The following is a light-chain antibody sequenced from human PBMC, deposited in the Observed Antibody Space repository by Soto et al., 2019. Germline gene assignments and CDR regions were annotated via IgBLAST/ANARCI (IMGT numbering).Light chain of an antibody. V-gene: IGLV2-23*01. CDR2: EGS. CDR1: SSDVGSYNL. CDR3: CSYAGSSTLV. Sequence: QSALTQPASVSGSPGQSITISCTGTSSDVGSYNLVSWYQQHPGKAPKLMIYEGSKRASGVSNRFSGSKSGNTASLTISGLQAEDEADYYCCSYAGSSTLVFGGGTKGTVL. J-gene: IGLJ2*01.